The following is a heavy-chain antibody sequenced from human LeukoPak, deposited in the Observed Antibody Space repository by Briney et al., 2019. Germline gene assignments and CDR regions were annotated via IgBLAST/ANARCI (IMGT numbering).Heavy chain of an antibody. CDR1: GFTFSSYD. CDR3: ARDLRGYYGMDV. V-gene: IGHV3-13*01. CDR2: ICTAGDT. J-gene: IGHJ6*02. Sequence: GGSLRLSCAASGFTFSSYDMHWVRQATGKGLEWVSAICTAGDTYYPGSVKGRFTIPRENAKNSLYLQMNSLRAEDTAVYYCARDLRGYYGMDVWGQGTTVTVSS.